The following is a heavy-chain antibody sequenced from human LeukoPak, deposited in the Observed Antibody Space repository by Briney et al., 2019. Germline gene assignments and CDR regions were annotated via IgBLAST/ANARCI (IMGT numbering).Heavy chain of an antibody. CDR1: GYTFSTYG. V-gene: IGHV1-18*01. Sequence: ASVKVSCKASGYTFSTYGISWVRQAPRQRLEWLGWISGHNDNANYVQEFQDRVTMTADTSTTTAYMELRSLTSDDTAVYFCARYLGHSSGSKRGFDYWGQGTLVTVSS. CDR3: ARYLGHSSGSKRGFDY. D-gene: IGHD6-19*01. CDR2: ISGHNDNA. J-gene: IGHJ4*02.